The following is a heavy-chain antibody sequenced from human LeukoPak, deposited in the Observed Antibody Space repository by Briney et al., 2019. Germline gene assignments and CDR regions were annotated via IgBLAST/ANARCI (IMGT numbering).Heavy chain of an antibody. J-gene: IGHJ5*02. CDR3: ARGLGSGSYYGS. V-gene: IGHV1-46*01. CDR1: GYTFTSYY. Sequence: ASVKVSCKASGYTFTSYYMHWVRQAPGQGLEWMGIINPSGGSATYAQKFQGRVTMTRDTSTTTVYMELSSLTSEDTAVYYCARGLGSGSYYGSWGQGTLVTVSS. CDR2: INPSGGSA. D-gene: IGHD3-10*01.